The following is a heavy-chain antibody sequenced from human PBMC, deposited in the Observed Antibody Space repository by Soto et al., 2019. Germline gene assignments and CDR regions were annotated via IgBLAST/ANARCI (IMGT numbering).Heavy chain of an antibody. V-gene: IGHV1-2*04. D-gene: IGHD3-3*01. CDR3: ARERRIITIFGVGSDAFAI. CDR2: INPNSGGT. Sequence: ASVKVSCKASGYTFTGYYMHWVRQAPGQGLEWMGWINPNSGGTNYAQKFQGWVTMTRDTSISTAYMELSRLRSDDTAVYYCARERRIITIFGVGSDAFAIWGQGTMVTVSS. J-gene: IGHJ3*02. CDR1: GYTFTGYY.